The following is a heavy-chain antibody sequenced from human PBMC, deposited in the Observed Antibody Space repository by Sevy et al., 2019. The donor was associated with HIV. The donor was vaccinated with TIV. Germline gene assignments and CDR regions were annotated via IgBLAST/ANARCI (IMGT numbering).Heavy chain of an antibody. D-gene: IGHD3-22*01. Sequence: GESLKISCKGSGYRFTSYWIGWVRQMPGKGLEWMGIMYPDDSDTRYSPSFQGLVTISADKSITTAYLQWTSLKASDTAIYYCARRGYYDSSGYYTYGMDVWGQGTTVTVSS. CDR3: ARRGYYDSSGYYTYGMDV. V-gene: IGHV5-51*01. J-gene: IGHJ6*02. CDR2: MYPDDSDT. CDR1: GYRFTSYW.